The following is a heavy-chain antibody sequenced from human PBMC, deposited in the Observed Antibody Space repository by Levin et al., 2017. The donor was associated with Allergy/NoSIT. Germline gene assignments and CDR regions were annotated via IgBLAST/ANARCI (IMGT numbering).Heavy chain of an antibody. Sequence: GGSLRLSCAASGFTFSSYSMNWVRQAPGKGLEWVSYISSSSSTIYYADSVKGRFTISRDNAKNSLYLQMNSLRAEDTAVYYCARDRDVWWNYRIGNDYWGQGTLVTVSS. V-gene: IGHV3-48*01. CDR2: ISSSSSTI. D-gene: IGHD1-7*01. J-gene: IGHJ4*02. CDR1: GFTFSSYS. CDR3: ARDRDVWWNYRIGNDY.